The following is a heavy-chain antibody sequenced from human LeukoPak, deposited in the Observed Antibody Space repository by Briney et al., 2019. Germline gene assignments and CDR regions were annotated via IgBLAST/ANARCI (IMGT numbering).Heavy chain of an antibody. CDR1: GFTFSGHV. D-gene: IGHD4-17*01. V-gene: IGHV3-21*04. Sequence: GGSLRLSCAASGFTFSGHVMTWVRQAPGKGRECVSSITFSSSHIYYADSVKGRFTISRDNTKDSLYLQMDSLRAEDTAVYYCAKKSLGDYFDYWGQGTLVTVSS. CDR3: AKKSLGDYFDY. CDR2: ITFSSSHI. J-gene: IGHJ4*02.